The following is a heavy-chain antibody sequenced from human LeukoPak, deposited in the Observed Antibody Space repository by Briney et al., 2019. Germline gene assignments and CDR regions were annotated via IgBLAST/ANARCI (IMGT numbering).Heavy chain of an antibody. CDR2: IRYDGSNK. Sequence: GGSLRLSCAASGFTFSSYGMHWVRQAPGKGLEWVAFIRYDGSNKYYADSVKGRFTISRDNSKNTLYLQMNSLRAEDTAVYYCARDRQYCSSTICYGYYFYYMDVWGNGTTVTVSS. CDR3: ARDRQYCSSTICYGYYFYYMDV. J-gene: IGHJ6*03. V-gene: IGHV3-30*02. D-gene: IGHD2-2*01. CDR1: GFTFSSYG.